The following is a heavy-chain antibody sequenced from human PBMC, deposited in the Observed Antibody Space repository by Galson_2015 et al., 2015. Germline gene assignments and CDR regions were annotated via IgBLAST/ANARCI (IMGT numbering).Heavy chain of an antibody. CDR3: ARAPLRNYGDYLDY. CDR1: GFTVATHY. V-gene: IGHV3-53*01. J-gene: IGHJ4*02. D-gene: IGHD4-17*01. CDR2: IYSDGRS. Sequence: SLRLSCAASGFTVATHYMSWVRQAPGKGLEWVSVIYSDGRSFYGDFVTGRFAISRDSSKNALYLQMNSLRAEDTAVYYCARAPLRNYGDYLDYWGQGALVTVSS.